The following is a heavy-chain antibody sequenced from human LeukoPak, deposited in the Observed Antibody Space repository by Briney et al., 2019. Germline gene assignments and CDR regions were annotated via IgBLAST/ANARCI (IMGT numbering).Heavy chain of an antibody. CDR1: GYTFTSYA. CDR2: INAGNGNT. CDR3: ARLSDSSGWSPASN. D-gene: IGHD6-19*01. Sequence: GASVKVSCKASGYTFTSYAMHWVRQAPGQRLEWMGWINAGNGNTKYSQKFQGRVTITRDTSTNTAYMELRSLRSGDTAVYYCARLSDSSGWSPASNWGQGTLVSVSS. V-gene: IGHV1-3*01. J-gene: IGHJ1*01.